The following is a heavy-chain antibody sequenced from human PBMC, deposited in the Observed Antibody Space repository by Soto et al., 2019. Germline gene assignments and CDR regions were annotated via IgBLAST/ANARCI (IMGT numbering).Heavy chain of an antibody. CDR2: MNPNSGNT. CDR3: TREAYDFWSGYQQPYNWFDP. J-gene: IGHJ5*02. D-gene: IGHD3-3*01. Sequence: EASVKVSCKASGYTFTSYDINWVRQATGQGLEWMGWMNPNSGNTGYAQKFQGRVTMTRNTSISTAYMELSSLRSEDTAVYYCTREAYDFWSGYQQPYNWFDPWGQGTLVTVSS. CDR1: GYTFTSYD. V-gene: IGHV1-8*01.